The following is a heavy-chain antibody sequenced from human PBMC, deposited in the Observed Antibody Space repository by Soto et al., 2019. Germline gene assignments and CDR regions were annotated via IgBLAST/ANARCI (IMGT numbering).Heavy chain of an antibody. CDR3: AREGQLGY. D-gene: IGHD6-6*01. Sequence: QVQLVQSGAEVKKPGASVKVSCKASGYTFSNYGFSWVRQAPGQGLEWMGWISGYNGNTNYAERLQGRVTMTTDTSTRTAYKELKSLRYDDTAVYYCAREGQLGYWGQGTPVTVSS. CDR2: ISGYNGNT. V-gene: IGHV1-18*01. CDR1: GYTFSNYG. J-gene: IGHJ4*02.